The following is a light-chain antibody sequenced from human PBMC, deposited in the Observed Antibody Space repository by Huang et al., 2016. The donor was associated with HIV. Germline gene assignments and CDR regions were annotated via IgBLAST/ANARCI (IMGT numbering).Light chain of an antibody. J-gene: IGKJ2*01. CDR1: QSISSY. V-gene: IGKV1-39*01. CDR2: AAS. CDR3: QQTYIIPIT. Sequence: DIQMTQSPFSLSASVGDRVTITCRASQSISSYLNWYQQKPGKAPKTLIYAASTLQSGIPSRCSGSGAGTDFTLTITSLQPEDFATYYCQQTYIIPITFGQGTKLEIK.